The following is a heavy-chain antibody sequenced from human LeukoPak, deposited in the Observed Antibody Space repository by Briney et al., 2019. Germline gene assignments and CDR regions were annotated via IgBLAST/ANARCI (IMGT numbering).Heavy chain of an antibody. D-gene: IGHD6-19*01. J-gene: IGHJ4*02. CDR3: ARTVAGTFDY. Sequence: SETLPLTCAVYGGSFSGYYWSWIRQPPGKGLEWIGEINHSGSTNYNPSLKSRVTISVDTSKNQFSLKLSSVTAADTAVYYCARTVAGTFDYWGQGTLVTVSS. CDR1: GGSFSGYY. V-gene: IGHV4-34*01. CDR2: INHSGST.